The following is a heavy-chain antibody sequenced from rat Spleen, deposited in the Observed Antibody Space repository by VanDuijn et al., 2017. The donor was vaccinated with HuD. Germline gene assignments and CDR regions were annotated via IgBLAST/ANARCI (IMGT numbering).Heavy chain of an antibody. CDR1: GFSLTSYN. V-gene: IGHV2-30*01. CDR3: ARHLRVASDVMDV. Sequence: QVQLKESGPGLVQPSQTLSLTCTVSGFSLTSYNVHWVRQPPGKSLGWMGTIWAGGGTNYNSAVQSRLSISRDTSKSQVFLKINRLQPKDTGTYYCARHLRVASDVMDVWGQGASVTVSS. CDR2: IWAGGGT. J-gene: IGHJ4*01. D-gene: IGHD1-11*01.